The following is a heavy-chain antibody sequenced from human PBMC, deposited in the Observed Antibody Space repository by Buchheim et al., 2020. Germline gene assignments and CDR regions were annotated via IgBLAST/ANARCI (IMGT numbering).Heavy chain of an antibody. D-gene: IGHD3-22*01. CDR2: IKQDGSEQ. Sequence: EVQLVESGGGLVQPGGSLRLSCAASGFTFSSYWMSWVRQAPGKGLEWVANIKQDGSEQYYVDSVKGRFTISRDNAKNSLYLQMNSLRAEDTAVYYCARDAQRDYYDSSGYPYMDVWGQGTT. CDR1: GFTFSSYW. V-gene: IGHV3-7*01. CDR3: ARDAQRDYYDSSGYPYMDV. J-gene: IGHJ6*03.